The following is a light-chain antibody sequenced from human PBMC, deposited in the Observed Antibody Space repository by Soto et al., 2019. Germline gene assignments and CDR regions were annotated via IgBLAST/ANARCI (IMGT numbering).Light chain of an antibody. CDR1: QSIDSW. CDR2: KAS. CDR3: QHYDDYPVA. V-gene: IGKV1-5*03. J-gene: IGKJ1*01. Sequence: DIQMTQSPSTLSASVGDTVTITCRASQSIDSWLAWYQRKPGKAPKLLIYKASSLGSGVPLRFSGSGSGTEFTLTISSLQPDDFATYYCQHYDDYPVAFGQGTNVEIK.